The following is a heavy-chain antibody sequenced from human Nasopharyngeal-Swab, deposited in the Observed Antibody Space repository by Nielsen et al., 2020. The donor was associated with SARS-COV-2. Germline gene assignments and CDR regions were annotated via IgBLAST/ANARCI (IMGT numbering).Heavy chain of an antibody. CDR2: INHSGST. Sequence: GSLRLSCAVYGGSFNTYNWGWIRQPPGEGLEWIAEINHSGSTNYNPSLKSRVTISVDTSKNQFSLKLSSVTAADTAVYYCARGLSGIVPSPILGLGPYYSYYYMDVWGKGTTVTVSS. V-gene: IGHV4-34*01. D-gene: IGHD2-2*01. CDR1: GGSFNTYN. J-gene: IGHJ6*03. CDR3: ARGLSGIVPSPILGLGPYYSYYYMDV.